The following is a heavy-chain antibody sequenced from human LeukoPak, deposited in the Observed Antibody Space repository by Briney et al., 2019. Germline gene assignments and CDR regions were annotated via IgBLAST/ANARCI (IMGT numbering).Heavy chain of an antibody. Sequence: ASVKVSCKASGYTFTSYYMHWVRQAPGQGLEWMGIINPGGGSTSYAQKFQGRVTMTRDTSISTAYMELSRLRSDDTAVYYCARCWGYSGYDDFDYWGQGTLVTVSP. CDR1: GYTFTSYY. CDR3: ARCWGYSGYDDFDY. D-gene: IGHD5-12*01. J-gene: IGHJ4*02. CDR2: INPGGGST. V-gene: IGHV1-46*01.